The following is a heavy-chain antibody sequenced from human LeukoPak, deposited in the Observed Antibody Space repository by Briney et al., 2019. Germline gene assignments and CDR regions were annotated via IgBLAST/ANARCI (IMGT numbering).Heavy chain of an antibody. CDR3: ARGMDGYAKGDY. CDR1: GFTFSSYS. D-gene: IGHD5-18*01. V-gene: IGHV3-21*01. Sequence: GGSLRLSCAASGFTFSSYSMNWVRQAPGKGLEWVSSISSSSSYIYYADSVKGRFTISRDNAKNSLYLQMNSLRAEDTAFYYCARGMDGYAKGDYWGQGTLVTVSS. J-gene: IGHJ4*02. CDR2: ISSSSSYI.